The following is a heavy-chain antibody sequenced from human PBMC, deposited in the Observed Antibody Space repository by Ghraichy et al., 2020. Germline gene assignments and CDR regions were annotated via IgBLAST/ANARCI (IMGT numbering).Heavy chain of an antibody. J-gene: IGHJ6*02. CDR3: AAQGYCSGGSCYSIVYYYYYYGMDV. D-gene: IGHD2-15*01. CDR1: GFTFSSYA. CDR2: ISGSGGST. V-gene: IGHV3-23*01. Sequence: GGSLRLSCAASGFTFSSYAMSWVRQAPGKGLEWVSAISGSGGSTYYADSVKGRFTISRDNSKNTLYLQMNSLRAEDTAVYYCAAQGYCSGGSCYSIVYYYYYYGMDVWGQGTTVTVSS.